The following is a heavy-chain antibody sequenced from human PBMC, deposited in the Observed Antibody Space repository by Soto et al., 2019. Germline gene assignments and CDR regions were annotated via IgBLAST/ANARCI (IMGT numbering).Heavy chain of an antibody. CDR1: GFTFSSYT. D-gene: IGHD6-19*01. CDR3: AKDRVNSSGWPNDAFDI. J-gene: IGHJ3*02. CDR2: ISYDGSNK. Sequence: GGSLRLSCATSGFTFSSYTMTWVRQAPGKGLEWVAVISYDGSNKYYADSVKGRFTISRDNSKNTLYLQMNSLRAEDTAVYYCAKDRVNSSGWPNDAFDIWGQGTMVTVSS. V-gene: IGHV3-30*18.